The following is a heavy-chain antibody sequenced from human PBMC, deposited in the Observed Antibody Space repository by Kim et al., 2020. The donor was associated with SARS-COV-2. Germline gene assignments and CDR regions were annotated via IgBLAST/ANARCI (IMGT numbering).Heavy chain of an antibody. J-gene: IGHJ6*03. CDR1: GFTFSSYE. V-gene: IGHV3-48*03. CDR3: AREGITIFGVVILYYYYYMDV. Sequence: GGSLRLSCAASGFTFSSYEMNWVRQAPGKGLEWVSYISSSGSTIYYADSVKGRFTISRDNAKNSLYLQMNSLRAEDTAVYYCAREGITIFGVVILYYYYYMDVWGKGTTVTVSS. D-gene: IGHD3-3*01. CDR2: ISSSGSTI.